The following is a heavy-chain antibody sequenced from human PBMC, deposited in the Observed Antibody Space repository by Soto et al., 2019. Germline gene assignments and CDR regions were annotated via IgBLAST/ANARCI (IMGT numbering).Heavy chain of an antibody. Sequence: QGQLVQSGAEAKKPGALVKVSCNASAYTLTSYFFCRRRLVAGQGLEWMGWISAYNGNTNYAQKRPGSVTKTTLTSTSTAYMALRRLRSDDTSVFYCARDVPPVDYWGQGTLVTVSS. V-gene: IGHV1-18*01. CDR3: ARDVPPVDY. J-gene: IGHJ4*02. CDR1: AYTLTSYF. CDR2: ISAYNGNT.